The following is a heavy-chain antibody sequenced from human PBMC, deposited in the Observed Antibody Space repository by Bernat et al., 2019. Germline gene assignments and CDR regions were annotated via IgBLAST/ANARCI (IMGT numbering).Heavy chain of an antibody. CDR3: AYRVVPAAMNYYYYYGMDV. Sequence: QLQLQESGPGLVKPSETLSLTCTFSGGSISSSSYYWGWIRQPPGKGLEWIGGIYYSGSTNYNPSLKSRVTISVDTSKNQFSLKLSSVTAADTAVYYCAYRVVPAAMNYYYYYGMDVWGQGTTVTVSS. V-gene: IGHV4-39*01. J-gene: IGHJ6*02. CDR2: IYYSGST. D-gene: IGHD2-2*01. CDR1: GGSISSSSYY.